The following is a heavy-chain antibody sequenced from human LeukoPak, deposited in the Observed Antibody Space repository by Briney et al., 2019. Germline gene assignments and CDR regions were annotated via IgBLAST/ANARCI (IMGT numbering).Heavy chain of an antibody. CDR3: ARSYGSGSFDY. Sequence: ASVKVSCKASGYIFTGYYMHWVRQAPGQGLEWMGWINPNSGGTNYAQKFQGWVTMTRDTSISTAYMELSRLRSDDTAVYYCARSYGSGSFDYRGQGTLVTVSS. D-gene: IGHD3-10*01. J-gene: IGHJ4*02. CDR2: INPNSGGT. V-gene: IGHV1-2*04. CDR1: GYIFTGYY.